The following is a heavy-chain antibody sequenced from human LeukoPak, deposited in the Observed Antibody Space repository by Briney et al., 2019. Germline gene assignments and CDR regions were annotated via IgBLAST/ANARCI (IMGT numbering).Heavy chain of an antibody. CDR3: ARDVRPLIHAFDI. CDR1: GGSISTYD. Sequence: SETLSLTCTVSGGSISTYDWNWIRQSPGKGLEWIGYISYSGSSNYNPSLNSRVTISVDTAKDQFSLHLNSVTAADTAVYYCARDVRPLIHAFDIWGQGTVVTVSS. V-gene: IGHV4-59*01. J-gene: IGHJ3*02. CDR2: ISYSGSS.